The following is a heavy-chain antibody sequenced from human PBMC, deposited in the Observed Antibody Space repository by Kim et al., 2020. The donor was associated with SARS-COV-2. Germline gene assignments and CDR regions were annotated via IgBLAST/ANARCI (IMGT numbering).Heavy chain of an antibody. J-gene: IGHJ6*02. Sequence: SETLSLTCAVYGGSFSGYYWSWIRQPPGKGLEWIGEINHSGSTNYNPSLKSRVTISVDTYKNQFALKLSSVTAADTAVYYCARIGTSMVRGVPVYYYYGMDVWGQGTTVTVSS. CDR3: ARIGTSMVRGVPVYYYYGMDV. D-gene: IGHD3-10*01. V-gene: IGHV4-34*01. CDR1: GGSFSGYY. CDR2: INHSGST.